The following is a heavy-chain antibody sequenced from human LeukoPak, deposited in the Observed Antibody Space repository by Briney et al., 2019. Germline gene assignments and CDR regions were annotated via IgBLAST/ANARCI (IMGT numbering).Heavy chain of an antibody. J-gene: IGHJ4*02. Sequence: PGGSLRLSCAASGFTFSGYAMHWVRQAPGKGLVWVSRINSDGSSTFYADSVKGRFTISRDNSKNMMYLQMNSLRAEDTAVYYCVRDVGGIYYVFGYWGQGTLVTVSS. CDR2: INSDGSST. CDR3: VRDVGGIYYVFGY. CDR1: GFTFSGYA. D-gene: IGHD1-26*01. V-gene: IGHV3-74*01.